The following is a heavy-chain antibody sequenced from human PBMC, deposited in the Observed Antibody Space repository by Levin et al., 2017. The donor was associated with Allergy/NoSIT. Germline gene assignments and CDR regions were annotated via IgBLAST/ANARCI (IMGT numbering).Heavy chain of an antibody. CDR3: ARLRSTYPYDSFDI. V-gene: IGHV5-51*01. D-gene: IGHD3-16*01. Sequence: GGSLRLSCKVSGYSFTNYWIGWVRQMPGKGLECMGIIYPGDSDTRYSPSFQGQVTISADKSISTTYLQRSSLKASDTALYYCARLRSTYPYDSFDIWGQGTMVTVSS. J-gene: IGHJ3*02. CDR2: IYPGDSDT. CDR1: GYSFTNYW.